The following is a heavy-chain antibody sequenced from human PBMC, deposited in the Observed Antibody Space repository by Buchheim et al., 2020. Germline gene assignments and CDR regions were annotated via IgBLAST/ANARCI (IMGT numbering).Heavy chain of an antibody. V-gene: IGHV3-72*01. CDR3: AKLFVTSDWYWDY. D-gene: IGHD6-19*01. Sequence: EVQLVESGGALVQPGGSLRLSCAASGFTFSDHHMDWVRQAPGKGLEWVGRIRNKAYRYTTEYGASVKGRFTISRDESKNSEYLQMNSLKTEDTAVYYCAKLFVTSDWYWDYWGQGTL. J-gene: IGHJ4*02. CDR2: IRNKAYRYTT. CDR1: GFTFSDHH.